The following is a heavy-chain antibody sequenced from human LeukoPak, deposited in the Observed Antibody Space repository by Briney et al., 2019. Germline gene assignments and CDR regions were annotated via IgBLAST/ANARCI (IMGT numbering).Heavy chain of an antibody. Sequence: PGGSLRLSCVASEFTISDYWMSWVRQAPGKGLEWVANIKQDGSEKYYVDSVKGRFTISRDNAKNSLYLQMNSLRAEDTAVYYCARSISNYWGQGTLVTVSS. V-gene: IGHV3-7*01. CDR3: ARSISNY. J-gene: IGHJ4*02. D-gene: IGHD2-21*01. CDR2: IKQDGSEK. CDR1: EFTISDYW.